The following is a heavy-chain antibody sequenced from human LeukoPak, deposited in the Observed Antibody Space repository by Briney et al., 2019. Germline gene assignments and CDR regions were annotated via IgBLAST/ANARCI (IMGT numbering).Heavy chain of an antibody. Sequence: SETLSLTCTVSGYSISSGYYWGWIRQPPGKGLEWIGSIYYSGSTYYNPSLKSRVTISVDTSKNQFSLKLSSVTAADTAVYYCARDLVWGGSSSGQLDYWGQGTLVTVSS. CDR1: GYSISSGYY. V-gene: IGHV4-38-2*02. D-gene: IGHD6-6*01. CDR3: ARDLVWGGSSSGQLDY. J-gene: IGHJ4*02. CDR2: IYYSGST.